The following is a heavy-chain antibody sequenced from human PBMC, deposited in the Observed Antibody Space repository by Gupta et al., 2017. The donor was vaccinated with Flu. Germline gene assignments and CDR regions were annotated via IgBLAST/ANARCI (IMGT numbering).Heavy chain of an antibody. D-gene: IGHD3-22*01. V-gene: IGHV3-48*01. J-gene: IGHJ4*02. CDR2: ISGSGTTI. CDR1: TFSSYG. Sequence: TFSSYGMNWVRKVPGKGLEWVSYISGSGTTIYYADSVKGRFTISRDNAKNSLYLQMNSLRAEDTAVYYCASYYYDSSGTHFWGQGTLVTVSS. CDR3: ASYYYDSSGTHF.